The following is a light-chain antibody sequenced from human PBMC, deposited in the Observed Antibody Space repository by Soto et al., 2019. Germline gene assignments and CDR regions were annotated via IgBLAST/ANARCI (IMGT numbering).Light chain of an antibody. CDR2: GNS. V-gene: IGLV1-40*01. CDR3: QSYDSSLSGWV. CDR1: SSNIGAGYD. Sequence: QSVLTQPPSVSGAPGQRVTISCTGSSSNIGAGYDVHWYQQLPGTAPKLLIYGNSNQPSGVPDRFSGSKSGTSASLAITGLQAEDEADYYCQSYDSSLSGWVFGTGTKVTV. J-gene: IGLJ1*01.